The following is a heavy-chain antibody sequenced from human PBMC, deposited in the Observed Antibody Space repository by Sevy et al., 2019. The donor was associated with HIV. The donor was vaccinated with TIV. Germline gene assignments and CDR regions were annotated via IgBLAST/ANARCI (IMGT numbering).Heavy chain of an antibody. J-gene: IGHJ4*01. CDR1: GYTFTNYY. CDR2: INLSGGST. Sequence: ASVKVSCKASGYTFTNYYMHWVRQAPGQGLEWMGIINLSGGSTTYAQKFQHRVTMTRDTSTSTVYMELSSLRSEDTAVYYCVRDRRGYDSTAYFYDYRGQGTLVTVSS. V-gene: IGHV1-46*01. D-gene: IGHD3-22*01. CDR3: VRDRRGYDSTAYFYDY.